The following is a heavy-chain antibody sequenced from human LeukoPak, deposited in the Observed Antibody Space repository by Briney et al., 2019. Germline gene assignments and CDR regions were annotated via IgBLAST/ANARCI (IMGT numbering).Heavy chain of an antibody. CDR3: AKDDGCSGGSCYHDY. CDR2: IWYDGSNK. Sequence: PGGSLRLSCAASGFTFSSYGMHWVRQAPGKGLEWVAVIWYDGSNKYYADSVKGRFTISRDNSKNTLYLQMNSLRAEDTAVYYCAKDDGCSGGSCYHDYWGQGTLVTVSS. V-gene: IGHV3-33*06. CDR1: GFTFSSYG. D-gene: IGHD2-15*01. J-gene: IGHJ4*02.